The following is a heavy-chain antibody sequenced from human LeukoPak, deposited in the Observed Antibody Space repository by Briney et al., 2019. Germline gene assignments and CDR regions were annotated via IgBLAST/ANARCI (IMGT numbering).Heavy chain of an antibody. Sequence: ASAKVSCKASGYIFADYYMHWVRQAPGQGLEWMGRINTNFGGTNYAQNFQGRVTMTRDTSISTAYMELSRLRSDDTAIYYCARGDYGGFDLDYWGQGTLVTVSS. CDR1: GYIFADYY. CDR2: INTNFGGT. J-gene: IGHJ4*02. D-gene: IGHD4/OR15-4a*01. CDR3: ARGDYGGFDLDY. V-gene: IGHV1-2*06.